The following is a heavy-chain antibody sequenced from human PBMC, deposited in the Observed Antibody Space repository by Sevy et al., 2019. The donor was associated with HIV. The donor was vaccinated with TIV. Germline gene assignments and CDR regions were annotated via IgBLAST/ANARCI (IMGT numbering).Heavy chain of an antibody. CDR1: GFTFSSYW. CDR3: ARDRSGSYHVSDNWFDP. Sequence: GGSLRLSCAASGFTFSSYWMHWVRQVPGKGLVWVSRIKIDGSSTIYADSVKGRFTISRDNAKNTLYLQLNSLRAEDTAVDYCARDRSGSYHVSDNWFDPWGQGTLVTVSS. V-gene: IGHV3-74*01. CDR2: IKIDGSST. D-gene: IGHD1-26*01. J-gene: IGHJ5*02.